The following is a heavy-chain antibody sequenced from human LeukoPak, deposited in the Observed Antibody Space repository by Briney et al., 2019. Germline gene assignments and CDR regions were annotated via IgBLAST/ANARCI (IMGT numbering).Heavy chain of an antibody. D-gene: IGHD1-26*01. CDR2: MYYSGST. V-gene: IGHV4-59*01. J-gene: IGHJ4*02. CDR3: ASGVGATGKLYYFDY. Sequence: PSETLSLTCTVSGGSISSYYWSWIRQPPGKGLEWIGYMYYSGSTNCNPSLKSRVTISVDTSKNQFSLKLRSVTAADTAVYYCASGVGATGKLYYFDYWGQGTLVTASS. CDR1: GGSISSYY.